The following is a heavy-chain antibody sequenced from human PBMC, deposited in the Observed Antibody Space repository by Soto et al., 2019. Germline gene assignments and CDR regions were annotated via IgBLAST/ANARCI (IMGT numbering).Heavy chain of an antibody. Sequence: QVQLQESGPGLVKPSQTLSLTCTVSGGSISSGGYYWSWIRQHPGKGLEGIGYIYYSGGTYYNPSLKSRGTTAIDTSKNQFSLKLSSVTAADTAVYYCATSSITIYYYYGMDVSGQGTTITVSS. V-gene: IGHV4-31*03. J-gene: IGHJ6*02. CDR2: IYYSGGT. CDR3: ATSSITIYYYYGMDV. CDR1: GGSISSGGYY. D-gene: IGHD3-3*01.